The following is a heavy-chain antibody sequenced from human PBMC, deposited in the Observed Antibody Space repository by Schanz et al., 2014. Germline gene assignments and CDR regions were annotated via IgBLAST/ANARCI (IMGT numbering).Heavy chain of an antibody. V-gene: IGHV3-33*06. CDR3: VKDLQRELLRDDHYYGMDV. D-gene: IGHD1-26*01. Sequence: VQLVESGGGFVQPGGSLRLSCAASGFTFSDSWMHWVRQVPGKGLEWVAVVCYDGSKKYYADSVKGRFTTSRDNSKNTMYLQMNSLRAEDTAVYYCVKDLQRELLRDDHYYGMDVWGQETTVTVSS. CDR2: VCYDGSKK. J-gene: IGHJ6*02. CDR1: GFTFSDSW.